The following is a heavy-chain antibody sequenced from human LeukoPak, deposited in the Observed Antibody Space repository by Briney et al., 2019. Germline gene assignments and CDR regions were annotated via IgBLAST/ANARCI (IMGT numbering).Heavy chain of an antibody. CDR1: GFTFSSYA. D-gene: IGHD6-13*01. CDR3: AKDQVGRIADDY. Sequence: GGSLRLSCAASGFTFSSYAMSWVRQAPGKGLEWVSSISGSGDNTYYADSMKGRFTISRDNSKNTVYLQMNSLRAEDTAVYYCAKDQVGRIADDYWGQGTLVTVSS. J-gene: IGHJ4*02. V-gene: IGHV3-23*01. CDR2: ISGSGDNT.